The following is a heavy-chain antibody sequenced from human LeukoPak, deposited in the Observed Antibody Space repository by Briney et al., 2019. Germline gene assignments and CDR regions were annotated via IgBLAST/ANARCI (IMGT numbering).Heavy chain of an antibody. CDR2: IYPGDSDT. CDR3: ARRRPAAAPGAFDI. CDR1: GYSFTSYW. J-gene: IGHJ3*02. Sequence: GESLKISCKGSGYSFTSYWIGWVRQMPGKGPEWMEIIYPGDSDTRYSPSFQGQVTISADKSIITAYLQWSSLKASDTAMYYCARRRPAAAPGAFDIWGQGTMVTVSS. V-gene: IGHV5-51*01. D-gene: IGHD6-13*01.